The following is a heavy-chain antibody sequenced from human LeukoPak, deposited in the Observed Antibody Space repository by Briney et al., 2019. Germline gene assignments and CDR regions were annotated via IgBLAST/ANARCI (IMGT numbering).Heavy chain of an antibody. CDR1: GFTVSSNY. J-gene: IGHJ6*02. CDR2: IYSGGTT. V-gene: IGHV3-53*01. Sequence: PGRSLRLSCAASGFTVSSNYMSWVRQAPGTGLEWVSIIYSGGTTYYADSVKGRFTISRDNSKNTLYLQMNSLRAEDTAVYYCARGHYGLDVWGQGTTVTVSS. CDR3: ARGHYGLDV.